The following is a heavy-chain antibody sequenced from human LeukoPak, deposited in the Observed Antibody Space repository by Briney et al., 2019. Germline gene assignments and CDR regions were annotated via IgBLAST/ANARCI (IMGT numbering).Heavy chain of an antibody. CDR1: GGTFSSYA. Sequence: SVKVSCKASGGTFSSYAISWVRQAPGQGLEWMGRIIPILGIVNYAQKFQGRVTITADKSTSTAYMELSSLRSEDTAVYYCARVGVVVAAPMVGYGMDVWGQGTTVTVSS. CDR2: IIPILGIV. V-gene: IGHV1-69*04. D-gene: IGHD2-15*01. CDR3: ARVGVVVAAPMVGYGMDV. J-gene: IGHJ6*02.